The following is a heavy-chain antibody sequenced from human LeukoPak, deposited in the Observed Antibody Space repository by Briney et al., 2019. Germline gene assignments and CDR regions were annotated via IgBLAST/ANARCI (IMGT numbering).Heavy chain of an antibody. CDR3: ARACGGDCYSGYFDY. Sequence: GTSVKVSCKASGGTFSSYAISWVRQAPGQGLEWMGRIIPILGIANYAQKFQGRVTITADKSTSTAYMELSSLRSEDTAVYYCARACGGDCYSGYFDYWGQGTLVTVSS. CDR1: GGTFSSYA. J-gene: IGHJ4*02. CDR2: IIPILGIA. V-gene: IGHV1-69*04. D-gene: IGHD2-21*02.